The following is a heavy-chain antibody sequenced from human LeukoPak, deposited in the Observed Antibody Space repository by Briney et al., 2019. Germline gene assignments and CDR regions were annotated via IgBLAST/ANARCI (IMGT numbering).Heavy chain of an antibody. V-gene: IGHV4-59*12. CDR1: GGSISSYY. J-gene: IGHJ6*03. CDR2: IYYSGST. Sequence: SETLSLTCTVSGGSISSYYWSWIRQPPGKGLEWIGYIYYSGSTNYNPSLKSRVTISVDTSMNHFSLKLSSVTAADTAVYYCARGGREMMTAMARGRYYYYMDVWGKGTTVTVSS. CDR3: ARGGREMMTAMARGRYYYYMDV. D-gene: IGHD5-18*01.